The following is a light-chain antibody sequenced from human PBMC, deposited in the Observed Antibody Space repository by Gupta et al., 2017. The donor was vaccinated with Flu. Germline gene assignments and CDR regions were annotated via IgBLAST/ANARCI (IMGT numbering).Light chain of an antibody. V-gene: IGLV2-11*01. CDR2: DVI. Sequence: QSALTQPRSVSVSPGQSVTISCTGTSRDIGVHNYVSWFQEHPGKAPKLLIYDVIKRPSGVPDRFSGSKSGNTASLTISGLQAEDEADYYCCSYTFSYSVIFGGGTKLTVL. CDR1: SRDIGVHNY. J-gene: IGLJ2*01. CDR3: CSYTFSYSVI.